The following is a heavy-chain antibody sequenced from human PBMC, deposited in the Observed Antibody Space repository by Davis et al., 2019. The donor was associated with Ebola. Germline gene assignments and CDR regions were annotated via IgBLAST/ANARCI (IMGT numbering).Heavy chain of an antibody. Sequence: ASVKVSCKASGYTFTSYGISWVRQAPGQGLEWMGWISAYNGNTNYAQKFQGRVTMTRDTSISTAYMELSRLRSDDTAVYYCARLYFGEVGFDYWGQGTLVTVSS. CDR1: GYTFTSYG. D-gene: IGHD3-10*01. J-gene: IGHJ4*02. V-gene: IGHV1-18*04. CDR3: ARLYFGEVGFDY. CDR2: ISAYNGNT.